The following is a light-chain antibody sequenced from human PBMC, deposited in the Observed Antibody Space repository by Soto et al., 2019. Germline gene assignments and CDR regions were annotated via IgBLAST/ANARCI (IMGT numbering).Light chain of an antibody. CDR3: LQDYNYPWT. CDR2: AAS. CDR1: QRIRDD. Sequence: AIPMTQSPPSLSASVGDTVTITCRASQRIRDDVGWYQQKPGKAPKLLIFAASHLQSGVPSRFSGSGSGTDFTLTITSLQPEDFATYYCLQDYNYPWTFGQGTKVDIK. V-gene: IGKV1-6*01. J-gene: IGKJ1*01.